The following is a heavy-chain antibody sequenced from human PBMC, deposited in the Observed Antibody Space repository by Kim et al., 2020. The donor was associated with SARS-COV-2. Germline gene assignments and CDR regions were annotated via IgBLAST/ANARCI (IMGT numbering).Heavy chain of an antibody. D-gene: IGHD6-19*01. CDR2: ISYDGSNK. Sequence: GGSLRLSCAASGFTFSSYAMHLVRQAPGKGLEWVAVISYDGSNKYYADSVKGRFTISRDNSKNTLYLQMNSLRAEDTAVYYCASPRGQWLVRGFDYWGQGTLVTVSS. J-gene: IGHJ4*02. V-gene: IGHV3-30*04. CDR1: GFTFSSYA. CDR3: ASPRGQWLVRGFDY.